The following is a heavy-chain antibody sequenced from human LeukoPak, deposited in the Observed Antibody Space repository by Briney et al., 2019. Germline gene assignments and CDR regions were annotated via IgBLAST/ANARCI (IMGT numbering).Heavy chain of an antibody. CDR1: GYTFTSYD. J-gene: IGHJ4*02. CDR3: ARYGGNSAFDY. V-gene: IGHV1-8*01. CDR2: MNPNSGKT. Sequence: ASVRVSCKASGYTFTSYDINWVRQAPGQGLEWMGWMNPNSGKTDYAQKFQGRVTITRNSSIRTAYMERSRLRAEDTPVYKGARYGGNSAFDYWGQGTLVTVSS. D-gene: IGHD4-17*01.